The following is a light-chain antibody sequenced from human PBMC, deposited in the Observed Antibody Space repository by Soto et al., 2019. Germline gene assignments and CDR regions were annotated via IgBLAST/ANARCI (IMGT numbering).Light chain of an antibody. CDR3: QTWVTGMV. J-gene: IGLJ3*02. CDR1: SAHSSYA. CDR2: LNSDGSH. V-gene: IGLV4-69*01. Sequence: QSVLTQSPSASASLGASVKLTCSLSSAHSSYAIAWHQQQPEKGPRYLMKLNSDGSHSKGDGVPDRFSGSSSGAERYLTISSLQSEDEADYYCQTWVTGMVFGGGTTQTVL.